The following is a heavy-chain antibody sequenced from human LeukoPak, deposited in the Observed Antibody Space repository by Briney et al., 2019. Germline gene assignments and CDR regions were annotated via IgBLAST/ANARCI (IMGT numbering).Heavy chain of an antibody. CDR2: IYSGGST. CDR3: ARDIGSSAGFDY. D-gene: IGHD6-13*01. CDR1: GISVSSNY. Sequence: PGGSLRLSCAASGISVSSNYMSWVRQAPGKGLEWVLVIYSGGSTYYADSVKGRFTISRDNSKNTVYLQMNSLRAEDMAVYYCARDIGSSAGFDYWGQGTLVTVSS. V-gene: IGHV3-66*01. J-gene: IGHJ4*02.